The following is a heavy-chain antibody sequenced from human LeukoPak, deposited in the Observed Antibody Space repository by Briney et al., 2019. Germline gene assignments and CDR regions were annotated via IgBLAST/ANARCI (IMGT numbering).Heavy chain of an antibody. D-gene: IGHD3-22*01. CDR1: GFTFSTYA. Sequence: VRSLRLSCAASGFTFSTYAMHWVRQAPGKGLEWVAAIANDGNAKYSLDSVKGRFTVSRNNSKNTLYLQMDRRRVEDTAVYYCVKRPVYLRGYQGGFDIWGQGTLVTVSS. V-gene: IGHV3-30*18. J-gene: IGHJ3*02. CDR3: VKRPVYLRGYQGGFDI. CDR2: IANDGNAK.